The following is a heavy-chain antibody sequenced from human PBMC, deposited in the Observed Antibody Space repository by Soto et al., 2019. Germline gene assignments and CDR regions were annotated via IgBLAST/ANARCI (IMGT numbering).Heavy chain of an antibody. J-gene: IGHJ5*02. CDR2: INHSGST. Sequence: QVQLQQWGAGLLKPSETLSLTCAVYGGSFSGYYWSWIRQTPGKGLECIGEINHSGSTNYNPSLKPRVTISVDTSKNQFSLTLSSVPAAYTALYCSARGFGLITFAYIGHWLDPWGQGSLVTVSS. V-gene: IGHV4-34*01. D-gene: IGHD3-16*01. CDR1: GGSFSGYY. CDR3: ARGFGLITFAYIGHWLDP.